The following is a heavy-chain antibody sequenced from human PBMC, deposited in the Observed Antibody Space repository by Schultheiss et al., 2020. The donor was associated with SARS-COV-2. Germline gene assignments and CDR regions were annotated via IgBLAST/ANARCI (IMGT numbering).Heavy chain of an antibody. V-gene: IGHV3-23*01. CDR1: GFSFSTYW. CDR3: TTEGHDSSGYATY. CDR2: ISGSGGST. D-gene: IGHD3-22*01. J-gene: IGHJ4*02. Sequence: GGSLRLSCAASGFSFSTYWMSWVRQTPGKGLEWVSAISGSGGSTYYADSVKGRFTISRDNSKNTLYLQMNSLRAEDTAVYYCTTEGHDSSGYATYWGQGTLVTVSS.